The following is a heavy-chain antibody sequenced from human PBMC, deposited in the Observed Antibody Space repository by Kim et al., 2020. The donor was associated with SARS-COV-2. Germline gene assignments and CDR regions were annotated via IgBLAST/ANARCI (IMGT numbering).Heavy chain of an antibody. CDR2: IGTAGDT. CDR3: ARGGLAKSREYYGSGSYGSFDY. D-gene: IGHD3-10*01. V-gene: IGHV3-13*04. J-gene: IGHJ4*02. CDR1: GFTFSSYD. Sequence: GGSLRLSCAASGFTFSSYDMHWVRQATGKGLEWVSVIGTAGDTYYPDSVKGRFTISRENAKNSLYLQMNSLRAGDTAVYYCARGGLAKSREYYGSGSYGSFDYWGQGTLVTVSS.